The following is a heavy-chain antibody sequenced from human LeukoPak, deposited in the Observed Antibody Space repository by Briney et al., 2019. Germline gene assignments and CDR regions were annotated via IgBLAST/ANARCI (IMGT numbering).Heavy chain of an antibody. CDR1: GYTFTSYG. J-gene: IGHJ5*02. V-gene: IGHV1-18*01. CDR3: ARASSGWYDNWFDP. Sequence: GASVKVSCKASGYTFTSYGISWVRQAPGQGLEWMGWISAYNGNTNYAQKLQGSVTMTTDTSTSTAYMELRSLRSDDTAVYYCARASSGWYDNWFDPWGQGTLVTVSS. CDR2: ISAYNGNT. D-gene: IGHD6-19*01.